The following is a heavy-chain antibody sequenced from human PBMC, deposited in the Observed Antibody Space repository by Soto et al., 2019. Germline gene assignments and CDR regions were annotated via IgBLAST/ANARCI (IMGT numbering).Heavy chain of an antibody. CDR3: ARDTLLTRNYYASSGSSQRIRFDY. V-gene: IGHV1-18*01. CDR2: ISAYNGNT. CDR1: GYTFTSYG. J-gene: IGHJ4*02. D-gene: IGHD3-22*01. Sequence: ASVKVSCKVSGYTFTSYGISWVRQAPGQGLEWMGWISAYNGNTNYAQKFQGRVTMTRDTSISTAYMELSRLRSDDTAVYYCARDTLLTRNYYASSGSSQRIRFDYWGQGTLVTVSS.